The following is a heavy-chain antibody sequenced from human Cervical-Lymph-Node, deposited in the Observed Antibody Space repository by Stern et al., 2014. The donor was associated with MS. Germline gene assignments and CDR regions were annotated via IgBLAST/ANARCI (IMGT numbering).Heavy chain of an antibody. Sequence: QVQLQESGPGLVKASETLSLTCSVSNNSINAYYWSWIRQPPGKGLEWIGYVYHSGSTNYNPSLKSRVTMSVDSARNLFSLKLTSLTPADTALYYCARHSGYQGLDYWGKGTLVTVSS. CDR3: ARHSGYQGLDY. CDR1: NNSINAYY. D-gene: IGHD3-22*01. CDR2: VYHSGST. V-gene: IGHV4-59*13. J-gene: IGHJ4*02.